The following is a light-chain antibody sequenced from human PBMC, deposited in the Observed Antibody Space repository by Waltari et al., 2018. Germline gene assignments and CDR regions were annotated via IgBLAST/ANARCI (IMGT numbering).Light chain of an antibody. V-gene: IGLV3-25*03. CDR3: QSADSAGTYV. CDR1: ALPNRY. J-gene: IGLJ1*01. CDR2: KDT. Sequence: SSELTQPPSVSVYPGQTARITCSGDALPNRYPYWYRQKPGQAPVLLIYKDTERPSGIPERFSGSSSGTTVTLTISGVQAEDEADYYCQSADSAGTYVFGTGTKVTVL.